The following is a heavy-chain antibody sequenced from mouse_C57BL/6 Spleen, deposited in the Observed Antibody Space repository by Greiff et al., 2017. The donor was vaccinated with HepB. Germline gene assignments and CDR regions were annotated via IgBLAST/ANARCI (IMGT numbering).Heavy chain of an antibody. CDR1: GYTFTSYW. CDR3: ARTLYYYGSSYDAIDY. CDR2: INPSNGGT. J-gene: IGHJ4*01. D-gene: IGHD1-1*01. V-gene: IGHV1-53*01. Sequence: QVQLQQPGTELVKPGASVKLSCKASGYTFTSYWMHWVKQRPGQGLEWIGNINPSNGGTNYNEKFKSKATLTVDKSSSTTYMQLSSLTSEDSAVYYCARTLYYYGSSYDAIDYWGQGTSVPVSS.